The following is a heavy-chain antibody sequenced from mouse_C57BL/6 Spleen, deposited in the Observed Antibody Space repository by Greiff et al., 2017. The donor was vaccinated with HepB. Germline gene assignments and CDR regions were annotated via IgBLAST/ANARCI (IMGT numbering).Heavy chain of an antibody. CDR1: GYTFTSYW. CDR3: ARCPDSLGSRYYFDY. V-gene: IGHV1-69*01. CDR2: IDPSDSYT. D-gene: IGHD3-2*01. Sequence: QVQLQQPGAELVMPGASVKLSCKASGYTFTSYWMHWVKQRPGQGLEWIGEIDPSDSYTNFNQKFKGKSTLTVDKSSSTAYMQLSSLTSEDSAVYYCARCPDSLGSRYYFDYWGQGTTLTVSS. J-gene: IGHJ2*01.